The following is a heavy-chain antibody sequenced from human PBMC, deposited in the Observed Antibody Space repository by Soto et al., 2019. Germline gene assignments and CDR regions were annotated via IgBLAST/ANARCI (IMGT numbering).Heavy chain of an antibody. V-gene: IGHV3-21*01. CDR1: GFTFSSYS. Sequence: GGSLRLSCAASGFTFSSYSMNWVRQAPGKGLEWVSSISSSSSYIYYADSVKGRFTISRDNAKNSLYLQMNSLRAEDTAVYYCARVIPSTVTTWVVHYYYYGMDVWGQGTTVTVSS. D-gene: IGHD4-17*01. J-gene: IGHJ6*02. CDR2: ISSSSSYI. CDR3: ARVIPSTVTTWVVHYYYYGMDV.